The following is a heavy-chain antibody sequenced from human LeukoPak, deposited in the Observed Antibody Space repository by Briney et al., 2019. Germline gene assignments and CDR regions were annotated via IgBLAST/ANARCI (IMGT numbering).Heavy chain of an antibody. J-gene: IGHJ5*02. CDR2: INGGGSNV. V-gene: IGHV3-74*01. CDR1: GFVFSDYY. D-gene: IGHD3-22*01. CDR3: ARDLGQYYDTSDNWFDP. Sequence: GGSLRLSCSASGFVFSDYYMHWVRQAPGKGLVWVSHINGGGSNVNYADSVKGRFTISRDNAKNTLNLQMNSLRAEDTAVYYCARDLGQYYDTSDNWFDPWGQGTLVTVSS.